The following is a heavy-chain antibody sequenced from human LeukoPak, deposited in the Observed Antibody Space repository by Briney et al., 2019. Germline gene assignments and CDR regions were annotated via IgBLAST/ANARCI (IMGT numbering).Heavy chain of an antibody. CDR1: GFTFSNYA. D-gene: IGHD3-10*01. CDR3: AKDYYGSGSPFDY. Sequence: GGSLRLSCAASGFTFSNYAMTWVRQGPGKGLEWVSSISGSDGSTDYADSVKGRLTISRDNSKNTLYLQINSLRAEDTAVYYCAKDYYGSGSPFDYWGQGTLVTVSS. CDR2: ISGSDGST. V-gene: IGHV3-23*01. J-gene: IGHJ4*02.